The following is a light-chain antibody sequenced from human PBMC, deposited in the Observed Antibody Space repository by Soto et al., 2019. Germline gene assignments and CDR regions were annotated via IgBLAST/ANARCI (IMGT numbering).Light chain of an antibody. V-gene: IGKV1-27*01. CDR3: QKYDSAIL. J-gene: IGKJ3*01. Sequence: DIQMTQSPSSLSASVGDRVTITCRASEDINKYLAWYQQKPGKVPKLLIYAASTLQSGVPSRFSGSGSGTDFTLTISSLQPEDVATYYCQKYDSAILFGPGTKVDIK. CDR2: AAS. CDR1: EDINKY.